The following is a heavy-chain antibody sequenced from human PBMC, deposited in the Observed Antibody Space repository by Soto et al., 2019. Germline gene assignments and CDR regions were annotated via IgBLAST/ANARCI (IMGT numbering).Heavy chain of an antibody. CDR1: GGSISSYY. D-gene: IGHD3-3*01. J-gene: IGHJ4*02. CDR2: IYYSGST. V-gene: IGHV4-59*01. Sequence: QVQLQESGPGLVKPSETLSLTCTVSGGSISSYYWSWIRQPPGKGLEWIGYIYYSGSTNYNPSLRSRVTKQVDTPKNQFSLRLTSVTAADTAVYYCARARAPGVWGPYFDYWAREPWSPSPQ. CDR3: ARARAPGVWGPYFDY.